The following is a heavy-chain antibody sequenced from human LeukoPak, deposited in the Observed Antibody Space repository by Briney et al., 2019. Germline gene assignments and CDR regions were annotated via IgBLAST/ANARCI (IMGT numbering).Heavy chain of an antibody. CDR1: GGSFSGYY. Sequence: PSETLSLTCAVYGGSFSGYYWSWIRQPPGKGLELIGEINHSGSTNYNPSLKSRVTISVDTSKNQFSLKLSSVTAADTAVYYCARGQAYYDFWSGHSSPDYWGQGTLVTVSS. V-gene: IGHV4-34*01. CDR2: INHSGST. CDR3: ARGQAYYDFWSGHSSPDY. J-gene: IGHJ4*02. D-gene: IGHD3-3*01.